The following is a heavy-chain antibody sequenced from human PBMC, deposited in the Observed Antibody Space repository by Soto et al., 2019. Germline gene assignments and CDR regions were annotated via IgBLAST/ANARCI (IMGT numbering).Heavy chain of an antibody. J-gene: IGHJ3*02. V-gene: IGHV4-4*02. CDR3: ARRRGYADYFLAFDI. Sequence: QVQLQESGPGLVKPSGTLSLTCAVSSGSISSSNWWSWVRQPPGKGLEWIGEIYHSGSTNYNPSLKSRVTISVHKSKNQFSLKLSSVTAADTAVYYCARRRGYADYFLAFDIWGQGTMVTVSS. D-gene: IGHD4-17*01. CDR2: IYHSGST. CDR1: SGSISSSNW.